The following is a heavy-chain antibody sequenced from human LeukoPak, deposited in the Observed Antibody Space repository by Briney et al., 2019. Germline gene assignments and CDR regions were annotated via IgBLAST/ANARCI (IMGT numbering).Heavy chain of an antibody. J-gene: IGHJ5*02. CDR1: GFPLSIYG. Sequence: GGSLRLSCAPSGFPLSIYGMIWVRQAPGKGVEWVSQNTGSGSSTYYADSVKGRFTISRDQSKKMLYLQMDSLRAQDTAVYYCAKATGYDYGSWFDAWGQGTLVTVSS. CDR2: NTGSGSST. D-gene: IGHD5-12*01. V-gene: IGHV3-23*01. CDR3: AKATGYDYGSWFDA.